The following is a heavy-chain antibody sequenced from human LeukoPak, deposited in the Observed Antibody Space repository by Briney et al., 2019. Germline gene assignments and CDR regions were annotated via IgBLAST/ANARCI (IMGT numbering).Heavy chain of an antibody. J-gene: IGHJ5*02. CDR1: GYTFPSYG. D-gene: IGHD3-3*01. V-gene: IGHV1-18*01. CDR3: ARQLNPSYYDFWSGYRWFDP. Sequence: ASVKVSCKASGYTFPSYGISWVRQAPGQGLEWMGWISAYNGSTNYAQKLQGRVTMTTDTSTSTAYMELRSLRSDDTAVYYCARQLNPSYYDFWSGYRWFDPWGQGTLVTVSS. CDR2: ISAYNGST.